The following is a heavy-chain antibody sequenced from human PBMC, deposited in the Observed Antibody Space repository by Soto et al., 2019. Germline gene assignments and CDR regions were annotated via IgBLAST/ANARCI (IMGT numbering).Heavy chain of an antibody. V-gene: IGHV3-15*01. CDR3: TTYVAVTTDAFDI. CDR2: IKSKTDGGTT. CDR1: GFTFSNAW. Sequence: GGSLRLSCAASGFTFSNAWMSWVRQAPGKGLEWVGRIKSKTDGGTTDYAAPVKGRFTISRDDSKNTLYLQMNSLKTEDTAVYYCTTYVAVTTDAFDIWGQGTMVTVSS. J-gene: IGHJ3*02. D-gene: IGHD4-17*01.